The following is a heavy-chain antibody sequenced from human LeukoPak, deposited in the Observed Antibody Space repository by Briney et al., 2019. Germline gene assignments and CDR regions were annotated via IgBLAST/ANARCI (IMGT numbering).Heavy chain of an antibody. J-gene: IGHJ6*03. V-gene: IGHV4-38-2*02. CDR3: AMGMSYYYYMDV. CDR2: IYHSGST. Sequence: SETLSLTCTVSGYSISSGYYWGWIRPPPGKGLEWIGIIYHSGSTYYNPSLKSRVTISVDTSKNQFSLKLTSVTAADTAVYYCAMGMSYYYYMDVWGKGTTVTVSS. D-gene: IGHD7-27*01. CDR1: GYSISSGYY.